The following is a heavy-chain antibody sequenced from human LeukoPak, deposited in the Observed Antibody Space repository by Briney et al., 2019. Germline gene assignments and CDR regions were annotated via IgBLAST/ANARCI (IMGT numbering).Heavy chain of an antibody. D-gene: IGHD2-15*01. Sequence: GGSLRLSCAASGFTFSDYYMSWIRQAPGKGLEWVSYISSSGSTIYYADSVKGRFTISRDNAKNSLYLQMNSLRTENTALYYCAKGGGSGYCSGGSCYLSDMDVWGKGTTVTISS. CDR3: AKGGGSGYCSGGSCYLSDMDV. CDR2: ISSSGSTI. J-gene: IGHJ6*03. CDR1: GFTFSDYY. V-gene: IGHV3-11*01.